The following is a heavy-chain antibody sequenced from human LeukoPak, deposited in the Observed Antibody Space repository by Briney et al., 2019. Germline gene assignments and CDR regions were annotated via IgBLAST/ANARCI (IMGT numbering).Heavy chain of an antibody. CDR2: INSDGSST. J-gene: IGHJ6*01. CDR1: GFTFSSYR. CDR3: ARDDFSYYDFWSGYYTPYYYYGMDV. D-gene: IGHD3-3*01. Sequence: GGSLRLSCAASGFTFSSYRMHWVRQAPGKGLVWVSHINSDGSSTNYADSVKGRFTLSRDNAKNTLYLQMNSVRAEDTAVYHCARDDFSYYDFWSGYYTPYYYYGMDVWGQGATVTVSS. V-gene: IGHV3-74*01.